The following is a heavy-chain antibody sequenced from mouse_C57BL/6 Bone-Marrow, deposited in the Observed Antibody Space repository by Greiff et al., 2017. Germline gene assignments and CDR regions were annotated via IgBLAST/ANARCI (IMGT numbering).Heavy chain of an antibody. J-gene: IGHJ1*03. V-gene: IGHV14-2*01. CDR3: ARSVITTVVAYWWYFDV. CDR2: IEPEDGET. CDR1: GFNIKDYY. Sequence: EVQLQQSGAELVKPGASVKLSCTASGFNIKDYYMHWVKQSTEQGLEWIGRIEPEDGETKYAPKFQGKATITADTSSNTAYLQLRSLTSEDTAVYYWARSVITTVVAYWWYFDVWGTGTTVTVSS. D-gene: IGHD1-1*01.